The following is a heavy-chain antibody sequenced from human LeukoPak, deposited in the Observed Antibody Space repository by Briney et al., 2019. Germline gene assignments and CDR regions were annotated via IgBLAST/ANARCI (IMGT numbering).Heavy chain of an antibody. J-gene: IGHJ5*02. D-gene: IGHD1-26*01. CDR2: IIPIFGTA. V-gene: IGHV1-69*13. CDR1: GGTFSSYA. Sequence: ASVKVSCKASGGTFSSYAISWVRQAPGQGLEWMGGIIPIFGTANYAQKFQGRVTITADESTSTAYMELSSLRSEDTAVCYCARGGLTGENWFDPWGQGTLVTVSS. CDR3: ARGGLTGENWFDP.